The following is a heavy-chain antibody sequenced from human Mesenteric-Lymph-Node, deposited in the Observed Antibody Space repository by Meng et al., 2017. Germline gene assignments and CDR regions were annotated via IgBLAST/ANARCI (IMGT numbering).Heavy chain of an antibody. J-gene: IGHJ4*02. CDR1: GGSISSGGYY. CDR3: ARDRLSSSWFLGTYFDY. Sequence: SETLSLTCTVSGGSISSGGYYWSWIRQHPGKGLEWIGYIYYSGSTYYNPSLKSRVTISVDTSKNQFSLKLSSVTAADTAVYYCARDRLSSSWFLGTYFDYWGQGTLVTVSS. CDR2: IYYSGST. V-gene: IGHV4-31*03. D-gene: IGHD6-13*01.